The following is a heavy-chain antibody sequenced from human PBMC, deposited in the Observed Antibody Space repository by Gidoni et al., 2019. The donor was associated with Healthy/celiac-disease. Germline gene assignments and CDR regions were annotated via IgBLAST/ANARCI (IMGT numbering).Heavy chain of an antibody. D-gene: IGHD1-26*01. J-gene: IGHJ5*02. Sequence: QVQLVESGGGLVKPGGSLRLSCAASGFTFSDYYMSWIRPAPGKGLEWVSYISSSSSYTNYADAVKGRFTISRDNAKNSLYLQMNSLRAEDTAVYYCAEGGSYEGAQDWFDPWGQGTLVTVSS. CDR1: GFTFSDYY. CDR3: AEGGSYEGAQDWFDP. CDR2: ISSSSSYT. V-gene: IGHV3-11*06.